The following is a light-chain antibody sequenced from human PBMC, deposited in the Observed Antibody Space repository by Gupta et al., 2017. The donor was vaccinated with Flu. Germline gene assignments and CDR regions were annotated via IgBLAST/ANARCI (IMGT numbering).Light chain of an antibody. CDR3: QSYESSMSGSV. CDR1: SSNLGAGYD. J-gene: IGLJ3*02. V-gene: IGLV1-40*01. Sequence: QSGLTQPPSVSGAPGLRLTISCTGSSSNLGAGYDVHWYQQLPGTAPKLLLYGNNHRPSGVPDRFSGSKSGNSASLAITGLQADDEADYYCQSYESSMSGSVFGGGTKLTVL. CDR2: GNN.